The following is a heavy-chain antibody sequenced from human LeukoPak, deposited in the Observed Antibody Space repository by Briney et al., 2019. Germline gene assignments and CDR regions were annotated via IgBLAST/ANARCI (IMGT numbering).Heavy chain of an antibody. J-gene: IGHJ4*02. CDR2: IYYSGST. CDR1: GGSISSYY. D-gene: IGHD2-15*01. CDR3: ARHLGGGRPRLFGY. V-gene: IGHV4-59*08. Sequence: ASETLSLTCTVSGGSISSYYWSWIRQPPGKGLEWIGYIYYSGSTNYNPSLKSRVTISVDTSKNQFSLKLSSVTAADTAVYYCARHLGGGRPRLFGYWGQGTLVTVSS.